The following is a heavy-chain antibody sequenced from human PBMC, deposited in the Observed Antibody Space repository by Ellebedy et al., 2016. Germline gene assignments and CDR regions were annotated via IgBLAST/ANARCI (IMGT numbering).Heavy chain of an antibody. V-gene: IGHV3-15*01. CDR1: GFTFSNAW. Sequence: GGSLRLSCAASGFTFSNAWMSWVRQAPGKGLEWVGRIKSRANGGTADYGAPAKGRFTVSRDDSKNTVHLQMDSLKSEDTAVYYCTTAVGELSGWGQGTLVTVSP. CDR2: IKSRANGGTA. D-gene: IGHD3-10*01. J-gene: IGHJ4*02. CDR3: TTAVGELSG.